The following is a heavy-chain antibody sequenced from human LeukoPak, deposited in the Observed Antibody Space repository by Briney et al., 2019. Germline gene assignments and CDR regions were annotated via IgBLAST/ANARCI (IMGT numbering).Heavy chain of an antibody. D-gene: IGHD3-10*01. V-gene: IGHV6-1*01. J-gene: IGHJ4*02. CDR2: TYYRSKWYN. CDR3: ARQIMVRGELDY. CDR1: GHSVSSSSVA. Sequence: SQTLSLTCDISGHSVSSSSVAWDWIRQSPSRGLEWLGRTYYRSKWYNDYAVSVKSRITINPDTSKNQFSLQLNSVTPEGTAVYFCARQIMVRGELDYWGQGTLVTVSS.